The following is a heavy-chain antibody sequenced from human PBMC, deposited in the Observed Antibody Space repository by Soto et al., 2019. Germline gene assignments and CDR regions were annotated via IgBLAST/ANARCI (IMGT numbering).Heavy chain of an antibody. CDR1: GSSIDRFY. J-gene: IGHJ4*02. D-gene: IGHD1-7*01. Sequence: GTLSLTCYVSGSSIDRFYWSWIRQPAGKGLEWIGHIYSTGLTNYNPSLRSRVTMSVDSPNRQFSLKLTSVTAADTAVYYCARDWELPRFDSWGPGTLVTVSS. V-gene: IGHV4-4*07. CDR3: ARDWELPRFDS. CDR2: IYSTGLT.